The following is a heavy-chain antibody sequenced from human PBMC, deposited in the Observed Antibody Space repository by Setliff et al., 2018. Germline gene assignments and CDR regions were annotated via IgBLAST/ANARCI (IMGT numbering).Heavy chain of an antibody. V-gene: IGHV1-46*01. CDR1: GYSFTGYY. CDR3: ARGGMAAAGRKGVFEY. CDR2: IHTGGGSA. D-gene: IGHD6-13*01. Sequence: ASVKVSCKASGYSFTGYYMHWVRQAPGQGLEWMGIIHTGGGSASYGQKFQGRVTMTSDTSTSTVYMEVNSVTSDDTAIYYCARGGMAAAGRKGVFEYWGQGTVVTVSS. J-gene: IGHJ4*02.